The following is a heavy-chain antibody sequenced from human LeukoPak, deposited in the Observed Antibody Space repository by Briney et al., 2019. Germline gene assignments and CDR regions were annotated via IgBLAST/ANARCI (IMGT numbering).Heavy chain of an antibody. CDR2: IHFSGST. V-gene: IGHV4-59*01. J-gene: IGHJ4*02. CDR3: ARDLGGIYLDY. Sequence: SETLSLTCTVSDASISGYYWSWIRQPPGKGLEWIGSIHFSGSTNYNPSLRSRVTISVDTSKNQLSLKLSSVTAADTAVYYCARDLGGIYLDYWGQGILVTVSS. CDR1: DASISGYY. D-gene: IGHD1-26*01.